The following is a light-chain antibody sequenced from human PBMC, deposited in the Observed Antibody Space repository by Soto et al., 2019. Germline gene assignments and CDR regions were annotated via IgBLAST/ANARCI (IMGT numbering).Light chain of an antibody. CDR2: DNN. J-gene: IGLJ1*01. Sequence: QSVLTQPPSVSAAPEQKVTLSCSGSSSNIGDNFVSWYQKLPGTAPKLLIYDNNKRPSGIPDRFSGSKSGTSATLGITGLQTGDEAAYFCGTWDNRLSVYVFGTGTKVTVL. CDR1: SSNIGDNF. CDR3: GTWDNRLSVYV. V-gene: IGLV1-51*01.